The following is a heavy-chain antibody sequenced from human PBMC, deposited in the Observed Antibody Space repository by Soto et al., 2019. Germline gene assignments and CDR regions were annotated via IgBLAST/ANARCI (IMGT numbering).Heavy chain of an antibody. CDR2: IIPIFGTA. J-gene: IGHJ4*02. CDR1: GGTFSSYA. D-gene: IGHD6-19*01. Sequence: QVQLVQSGAEVKKPGSSVKVSCKASGGTFSSYAISWVRQAPGQGLEWMGGIIPIFGTANYAQKFQGRVTITADESTSTADMELSSLRSEDTAVDYCARDGRDSSGWYPGDYWGQGTLVTVAS. V-gene: IGHV1-69*01. CDR3: ARDGRDSSGWYPGDY.